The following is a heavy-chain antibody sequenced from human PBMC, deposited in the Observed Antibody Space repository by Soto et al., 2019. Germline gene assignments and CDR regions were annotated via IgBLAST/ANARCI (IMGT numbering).Heavy chain of an antibody. CDR2: ISGSGGTT. D-gene: IGHD3-10*01. CDR3: ASIGGSGTYFIDY. V-gene: IGHV3-23*01. Sequence: GGPLRLSCAASGFTFNSYAMSWVRQAPGKGPEWVSTISGSGGTTYYADSVKGRFTISRDNSKNTLFLQMNSLRAEDTALYYCASIGGSGTYFIDYWGQGTLVTVSS. J-gene: IGHJ4*02. CDR1: GFTFNSYA.